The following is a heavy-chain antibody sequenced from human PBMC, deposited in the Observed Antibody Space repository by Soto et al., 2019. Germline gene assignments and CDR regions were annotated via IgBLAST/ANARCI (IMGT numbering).Heavy chain of an antibody. D-gene: IGHD3-10*01. CDR1: GGTFSSYA. J-gene: IGHJ6*02. V-gene: IGHV1-69*13. Sequence: VASVKVSCKASGGTFSSYAISWVRQAPGQGLEWMGGIIPIFGTANYAQKFQGRVTITADESTSTAYMELSSLRSEDTAVYYCARDQGKLGSGNYYYYYYGMDVWGQGTTVTVSS. CDR3: ARDQGKLGSGNYYYYYYGMDV. CDR2: IIPIFGTA.